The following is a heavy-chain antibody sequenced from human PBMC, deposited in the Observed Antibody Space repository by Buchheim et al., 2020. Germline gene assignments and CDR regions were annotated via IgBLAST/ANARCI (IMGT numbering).Heavy chain of an antibody. V-gene: IGHV3-21*01. CDR1: GFTFSSYS. J-gene: IGHJ6*02. CDR3: ARDHVETTYYDFWSGYQRRYYGMDV. CDR2: ISSSSSYI. Sequence: EVQLVESGGGLVKPGGSLRLSCAASGFTFSSYSMNWVRQAPGKGLEWVSSISSSSSYIYYADSVKGRFTISRDNAKNSLYLQMNSLRAEDTAVYYCARDHVETTYYDFWSGYQRRYYGMDVWGQGTT. D-gene: IGHD3-3*01.